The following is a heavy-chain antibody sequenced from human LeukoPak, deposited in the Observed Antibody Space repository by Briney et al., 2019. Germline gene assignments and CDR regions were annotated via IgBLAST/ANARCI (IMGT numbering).Heavy chain of an antibody. V-gene: IGHV1-2*02. CDR2: INPNSGGT. CDR1: GYTFTGYY. Sequence: ASVKVSCKASGYTFTGYYMHWVRQAPGQGLEWMGWINPNSGGTNYAQKFQGRVTMTRDTSISTAYMELSRLRSDDTAVYYCARDHMVRGVIIGRWFDPWGQGTLVTVSS. J-gene: IGHJ5*02. D-gene: IGHD3-10*01. CDR3: ARDHMVRGVIIGRWFDP.